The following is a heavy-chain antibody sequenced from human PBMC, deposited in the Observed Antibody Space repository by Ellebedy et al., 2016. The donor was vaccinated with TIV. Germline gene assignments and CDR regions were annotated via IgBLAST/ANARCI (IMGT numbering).Heavy chain of an antibody. J-gene: IGHJ6*02. Sequence: AASVKVSCKASGFTFTSSAMQWVRQARGQRLEWIGWIVVGSGNTNYAQKFQERVTITRDMSTSTAYMELSSLRSEDTAVYYCAREGDTAMVHGMDVWGQGTTVTVSS. D-gene: IGHD5-18*01. CDR1: GFTFTSSA. CDR3: AREGDTAMVHGMDV. V-gene: IGHV1-58*02. CDR2: IVVGSGNT.